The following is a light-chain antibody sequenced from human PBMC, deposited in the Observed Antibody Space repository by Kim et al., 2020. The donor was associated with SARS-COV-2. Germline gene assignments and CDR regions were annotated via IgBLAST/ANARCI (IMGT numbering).Light chain of an antibody. CDR2: DNG. Sequence: GLTVTIAGTSTSIGVGCDISGYEQHPGPATAPHSFDNGSRPSGGPVRVSGSRSGSAASLAITGLQAEDEAEYDCQCYDSSVSALYVFGTGTKVTVL. CDR1: STSIGVGCD. CDR3: QCYDSSVSALYV. J-gene: IGLJ1*01. V-gene: IGLV1-40*01.